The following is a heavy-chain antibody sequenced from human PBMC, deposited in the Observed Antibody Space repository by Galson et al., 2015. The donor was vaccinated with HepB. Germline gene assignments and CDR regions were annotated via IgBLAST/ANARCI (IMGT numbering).Heavy chain of an antibody. V-gene: IGHV3-30-3*01. CDR2: ISYDGSNK. D-gene: IGHD7-27*01. Sequence: SLRLSCAASGFTFSSYAMHWVRQAPGKGLEWVAVISYDGSNKYYADSVKGRFTISRDNSKNTLYLQMNSLRAEDTAVYYCATNWGNDAFDIWGQGTMVTVSS. CDR1: GFTFSSYA. J-gene: IGHJ3*02. CDR3: ATNWGNDAFDI.